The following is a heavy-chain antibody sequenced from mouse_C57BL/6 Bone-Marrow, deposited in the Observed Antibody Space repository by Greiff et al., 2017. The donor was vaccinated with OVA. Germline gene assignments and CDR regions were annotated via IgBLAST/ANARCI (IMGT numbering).Heavy chain of an antibody. CDR2: IDPSDSYT. CDR1: GYTFTSYW. D-gene: IGHD4-1*01. CDR3: ARATLLGRGGFDY. Sequence: QVQLQQSGAELVMPGASVKLSCKASGYTFTSYWMHWVKQRPGQGLEWIGEIDPSDSYTNYNQKFKGKSTLTVDKSSSTAYMQLSSLTSEDSAVYYCARATLLGRGGFDYWGQGTTLTVSS. V-gene: IGHV1-69*01. J-gene: IGHJ2*01.